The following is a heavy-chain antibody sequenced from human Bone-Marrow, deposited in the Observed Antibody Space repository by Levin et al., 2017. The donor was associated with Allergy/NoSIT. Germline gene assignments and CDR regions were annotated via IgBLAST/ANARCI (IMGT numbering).Heavy chain of an antibody. D-gene: IGHD2-2*02. CDR2: IWYDGSNK. Sequence: GGSLRLSCAASGFTFSSYGMHWVRQAPGKGLEWVAVIWYDGSNKYYADSVKGRFTISRDNSKNTLYLQMNSLRAEDTAVYYCARDPNDGSYCSSTSCYTGWFDPWGQGTLVTVSS. V-gene: IGHV3-33*01. CDR1: GFTFSSYG. J-gene: IGHJ5*02. CDR3: ARDPNDGSYCSSTSCYTGWFDP.